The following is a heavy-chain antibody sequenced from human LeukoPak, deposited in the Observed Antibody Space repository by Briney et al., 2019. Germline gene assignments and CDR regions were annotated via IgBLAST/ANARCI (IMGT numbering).Heavy chain of an antibody. V-gene: IGHV1-18*01. J-gene: IGHJ4*02. CDR3: ARVAYDSSGYYEYYFDY. D-gene: IGHD3-22*01. CDR2: ISAYNGNT. CDR1: GYTFTSYG. Sequence: ASVKVSCKASGYTFTSYGISWVRQAPGQGLEWMGWISAYNGNTNYAQKLQGRVTMTTDTSTSTAYTELRSLRSDDTAVYYCARVAYDSSGYYEYYFDYWGQGTLVTVSS.